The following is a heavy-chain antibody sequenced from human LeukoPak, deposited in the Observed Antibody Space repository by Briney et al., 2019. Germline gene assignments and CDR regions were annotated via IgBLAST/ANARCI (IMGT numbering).Heavy chain of an antibody. D-gene: IGHD5-12*01. CDR1: GGSISSYY. Sequence: PSETLSLTCTVSGGSISSYYWSWIRQPAGKGLEWIGRIYTSGSTNYNPSLKSRVTMSVDTSKNQFSLKLSSVTAADTAVYYCARNRGYSGYEPFDYWGQGTLVTVSS. V-gene: IGHV4-4*07. J-gene: IGHJ4*02. CDR3: ARNRGYSGYEPFDY. CDR2: IYTSGST.